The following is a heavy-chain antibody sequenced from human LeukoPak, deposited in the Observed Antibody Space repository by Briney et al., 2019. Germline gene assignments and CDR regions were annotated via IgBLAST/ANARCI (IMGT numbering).Heavy chain of an antibody. CDR3: ARAHPGYCTGTTCPGDYYYGVDV. CDR2: IWFDGSDK. D-gene: IGHD2-2*03. V-gene: IGHV3-33*01. CDR1: GFTFSNFG. Sequence: GGSLRLSCAASGFTFSNFGMHWVRQAPGKGLEWVAIIWFDGSDKYYADSVKGRFTISRDNSKNTLSLQTNSLRAADTAVYYCARAHPGYCTGTTCPGDYYYGVDVWGKGTTVTVSS. J-gene: IGHJ6*04.